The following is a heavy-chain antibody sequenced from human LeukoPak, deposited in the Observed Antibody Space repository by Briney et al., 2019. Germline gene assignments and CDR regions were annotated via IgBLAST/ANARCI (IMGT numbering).Heavy chain of an antibody. Sequence: PSDTLSLTCTVSGGSISGFYWSWIRQPPGKGLEWIGYIYYSGSCNYIRSLERRVTISVDASKNQFSLKLSSVTAADTAVYYCAKLDTMYSSGWYGAFDIWGKGKMVSVSS. J-gene: IGHJ3*02. V-gene: IGHV4-59*07. CDR1: GGSISGFY. CDR3: AKLDTMYSSGWYGAFDI. CDR2: IYYSGSC. D-gene: IGHD6-19*01.